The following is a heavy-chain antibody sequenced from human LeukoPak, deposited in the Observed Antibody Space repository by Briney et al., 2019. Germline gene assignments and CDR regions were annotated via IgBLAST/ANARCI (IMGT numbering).Heavy chain of an antibody. Sequence: GGSLRLSCAAPGFTFSTHAMRWVRQAPGKGLEWVPAISGLYDGTYYADSVKGRFTISRDNPKNTPYLQMNSLRVEDTAVYYCSRRSAVAGHFDYWGQGTLVTVSS. CDR1: GFTFSTHA. V-gene: IGHV3-23*01. J-gene: IGHJ4*02. CDR3: SRRSAVAGHFDY. CDR2: ISGLYDGT. D-gene: IGHD6-13*01.